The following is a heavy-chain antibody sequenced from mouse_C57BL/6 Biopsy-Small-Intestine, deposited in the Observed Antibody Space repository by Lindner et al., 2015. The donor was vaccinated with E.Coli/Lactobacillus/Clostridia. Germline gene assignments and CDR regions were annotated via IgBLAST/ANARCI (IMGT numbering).Heavy chain of an antibody. J-gene: IGHJ2*01. V-gene: IGHV1-31*01. CDR3: ARSGPQWLLGLDY. Sequence: VQLQESGPELVKPGASVKISCKASGYSFTGYYMHWVKQSHGNIVDWIGYIYPYNDVSAYSQKIQGRATVTVDESSSTAYMELRSLTSEDSAVYYCARSGPQWLLGLDYWGQGTTLTVSS. CDR2: IYPYNDVS. D-gene: IGHD2-3*01. CDR1: GYSFTGYY.